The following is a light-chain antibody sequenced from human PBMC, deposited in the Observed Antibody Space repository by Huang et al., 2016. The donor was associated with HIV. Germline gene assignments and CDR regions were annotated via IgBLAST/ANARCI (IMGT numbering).Light chain of an antibody. J-gene: IGKJ2*01. Sequence: DIRMTQSPSSLSASIGDRVTITCRASQSISTYLNRDQQKPGKAPKVLSYAASNLQSGGPSRFSDDETGTDFTLTISSLQPEDIATYFCQQNHISPPYTFGQGTKVEIK. CDR3: QQNHISPPYT. CDR2: AAS. V-gene: IGKV1-39*01. CDR1: QSISTY.